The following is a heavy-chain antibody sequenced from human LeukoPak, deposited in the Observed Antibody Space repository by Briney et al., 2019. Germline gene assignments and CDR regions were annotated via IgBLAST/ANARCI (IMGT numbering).Heavy chain of an antibody. J-gene: IGHJ4*02. CDR2: IKQDGSEK. CDR3: AREWQGGIAAAGTRIEGDY. V-gene: IGHV3-7*01. D-gene: IGHD6-13*01. Sequence: GGSLRLSCAVSGFSVSGYWMTWVRQAPGKGLEWVANIKQDGSEKNYVDSVKGRFTISRDNAENSLFLQMNSLRVEDTAVYYCAREWQGGIAAAGTRIEGDYWGQGTLVAVSP. CDR1: GFSVSGYW.